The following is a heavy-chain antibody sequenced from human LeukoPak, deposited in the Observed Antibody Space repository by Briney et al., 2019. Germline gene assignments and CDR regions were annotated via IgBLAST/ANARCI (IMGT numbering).Heavy chain of an antibody. Sequence: PGGSLRLSCAASGLTFSTFAMRWVREAPGKGLVWVSYISSSNSTIYYADSVKGRFTISRDNAKNSLYLQMNSLRAEDTAVYYCARVFRVRGKDYMDVWGKGTTVTVSS. D-gene: IGHD3-10*01. CDR3: ARVFRVRGKDYMDV. J-gene: IGHJ6*03. V-gene: IGHV3-48*01. CDR1: GLTFSTFA. CDR2: ISSSNSTI.